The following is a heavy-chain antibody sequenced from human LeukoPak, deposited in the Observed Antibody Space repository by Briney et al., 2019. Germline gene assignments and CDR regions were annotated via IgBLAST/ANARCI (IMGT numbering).Heavy chain of an antibody. D-gene: IGHD6-13*01. J-gene: IGHJ5*02. CDR2: IYYSGST. CDR3: ARDSKLVLDSWFDP. V-gene: IGHV4-39*07. CDR1: GGSISSSSYY. Sequence: SETLSLTCTVSGGSISSSSYYWGWIRQPPGKGLEWIGSIYYSGSTYYNPSLKSRVTISVDTSKNQFSLKLSSVTAADTAVYYCARDSKLVLDSWFDPWDQGTLVTVSS.